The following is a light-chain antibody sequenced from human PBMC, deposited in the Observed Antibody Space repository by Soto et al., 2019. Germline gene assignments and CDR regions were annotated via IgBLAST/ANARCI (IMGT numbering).Light chain of an antibody. CDR3: QQHSNSPWT. CDR2: AVS. V-gene: IGKV3-20*01. J-gene: IGKJ1*01. CDR1: QTISNNY. Sequence: EIVLTQSPGTLTLSPGESAALSCRASQTISNNYLVWYRQKPGQAPRLLIYAVSSRAAGIPDRFSGSGSGKNFALTNARLEPEDSAVYYCQQHSNSPWTFGQGTRVEI.